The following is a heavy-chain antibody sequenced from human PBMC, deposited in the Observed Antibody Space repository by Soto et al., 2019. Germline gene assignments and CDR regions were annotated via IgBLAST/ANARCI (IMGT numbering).Heavy chain of an antibody. Sequence: ETLSLTCAVYGGSFSGYYWSWVRQAPGKGLEWVSAISAIGETTYYADSVRGRFTISREISKNTLYLQMNSLRGEDTAVYYCAKDEDQQLVVRATYYMDVWGKGTTVTVSS. CDR1: GGSFSGYY. V-gene: IGHV3-23*01. J-gene: IGHJ6*03. CDR3: AKDEDQQLVVRATYYMDV. D-gene: IGHD6-13*01. CDR2: ISAIGETT.